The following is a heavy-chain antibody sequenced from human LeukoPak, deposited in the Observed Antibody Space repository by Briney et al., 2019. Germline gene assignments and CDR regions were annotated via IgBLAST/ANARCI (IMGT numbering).Heavy chain of an antibody. CDR2: TSYSGST. CDR3: AKYQAHTMTDY. CDR1: GGSITSSGYY. J-gene: IGHJ4*02. D-gene: IGHD3-22*01. Sequence: SETLSLTCTVSGGSITSSGYYWGWIRQPPGKGLEWIGSTSYSGSTYYNPSLKSRATMSVDTSQNQFSLKLTSVSAADTAVYYCAKYQAHTMTDYWGQGTLVTVSS. V-gene: IGHV4-39*01.